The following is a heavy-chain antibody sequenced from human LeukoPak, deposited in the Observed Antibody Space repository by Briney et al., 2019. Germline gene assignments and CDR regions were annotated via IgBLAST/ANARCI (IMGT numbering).Heavy chain of an antibody. V-gene: IGHV4-4*07. CDR1: GGSISSYY. CDR2: IYTSGST. D-gene: IGHD2-15*01. CDR3: AGAKEYEAARHWFDP. Sequence: SETLSLTCTVSGGSISSYYWSWIRQPAGKGLEWIGRIYTSGSTNYNPSLKSRVTMSVDTSKNQFSLKLSSVTAADTAVCYCAGAKEYEAARHWFDPWGQGTLVTVSS. J-gene: IGHJ5*02.